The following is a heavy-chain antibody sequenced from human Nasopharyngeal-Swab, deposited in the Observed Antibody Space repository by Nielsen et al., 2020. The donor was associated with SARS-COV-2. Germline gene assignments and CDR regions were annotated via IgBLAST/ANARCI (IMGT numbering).Heavy chain of an antibody. D-gene: IGHD3-3*01. Sequence: TLSLTCAVSGCSISSGGYSWGWIRQPPGTGLEWIGYIYHRGRTYYNPSLKSRVTISVDRSKNQFSLKLSSVTAADPAVYYCARADYDFWSGYPTFDYWGQGTLVTVSS. CDR1: GCSISSGGYS. V-gene: IGHV4-30-2*01. J-gene: IGHJ4*02. CDR2: IYHRGRT. CDR3: ARADYDFWSGYPTFDY.